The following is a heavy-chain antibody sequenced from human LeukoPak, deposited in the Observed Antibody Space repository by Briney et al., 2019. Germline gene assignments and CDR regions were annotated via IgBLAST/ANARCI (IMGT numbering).Heavy chain of an antibody. CDR2: IYYSGST. V-gene: IGHV4-59*02. CDR1: GGSVSSYY. J-gene: IGHJ3*02. CDR3: AGNEVVVITTVWYAFDI. D-gene: IGHD3-22*01. Sequence: SETLSLTCTVSGGSVSSYYWSWIRQPPGKGLEWIGYIYYSGSTNYNPSLKSRVTISVDTSKNQFSLKLSSVTAADTAVYYCAGNEVVVITTVWYAFDIWGQGTMVTVSS.